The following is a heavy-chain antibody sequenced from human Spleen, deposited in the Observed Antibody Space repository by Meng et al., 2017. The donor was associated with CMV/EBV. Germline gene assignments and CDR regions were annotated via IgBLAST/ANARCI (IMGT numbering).Heavy chain of an antibody. CDR1: GDSISSNNSF. Sequence: SETLSLTCTVSGDSISSNNSFWGWIRQPPGKGLEWIGNIYYTGYTYYNPSLKSRVTISVDTSKNQLSLKLSSVTAADTAVYYCARDDVVVAAAAKYYYHYGMDVWGQGTTVTVSS. J-gene: IGHJ6*02. CDR3: ARDDVVVAAAAKYYYHYGMDV. D-gene: IGHD2-2*01. V-gene: IGHV4-39*07. CDR2: IYYTGYT.